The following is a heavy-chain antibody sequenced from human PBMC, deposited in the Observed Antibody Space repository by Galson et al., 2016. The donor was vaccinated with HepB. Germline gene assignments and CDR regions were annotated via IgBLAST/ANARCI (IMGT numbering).Heavy chain of an antibody. CDR1: GYTFSSHA. D-gene: IGHD6-13*01. CDR3: SKGGIVADV. J-gene: IGHJ4*02. CDR2: INDGNGNT. Sequence: SVKVSCKASGYTFSSHAIHWVRQAPGQRLEWMGWINDGNGNTKYSQNFQGRITITRETSANTAYMELSSLTSEDTAVYFCSKGGIVADVWAQGTQATVSS. V-gene: IGHV1-3*01.